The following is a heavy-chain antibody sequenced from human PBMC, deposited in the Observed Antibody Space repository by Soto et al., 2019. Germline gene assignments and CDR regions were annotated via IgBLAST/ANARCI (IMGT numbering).Heavy chain of an antibody. J-gene: IGHJ4*02. V-gene: IGHV1-46*01. CDR2: INANGGNT. CDR3: ARLATVTPPYYSDS. Sequence: QVQLVQSGAEVKKPGDSVKVSCKASGYTFISFYVHWVRQAPGQGLEWMGVINANGGNTAYPQKFQGKLTMTRDTSTSTVYMERSSLRSEDTAVYYCARLATVTPPYYSDSWGQGTLVTVSS. CDR1: GYTFISFY. D-gene: IGHD4-17*01.